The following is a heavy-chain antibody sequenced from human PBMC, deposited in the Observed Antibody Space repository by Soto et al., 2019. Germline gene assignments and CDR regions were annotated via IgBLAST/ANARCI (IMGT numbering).Heavy chain of an antibody. J-gene: IGHJ6*04. V-gene: IGHV5-51*01. CDR3: ARPVYVSALVTGSDCDGMDV. Sequence: GESLKISCKGSGYSFTSYWIGWVRQMPGKGLEWMGIIYPGDSDTRYSPSFQGQVTISADKSISTAYLQWSSLKASDTAMYYCARPVYVSALVTGSDCDGMDVWGKGTTVTVSS. D-gene: IGHD5-18*01. CDR1: GYSFTSYW. CDR2: IYPGDSDT.